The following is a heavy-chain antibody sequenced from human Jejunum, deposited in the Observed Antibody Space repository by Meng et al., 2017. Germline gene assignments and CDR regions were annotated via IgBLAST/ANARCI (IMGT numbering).Heavy chain of an antibody. D-gene: IGHD5-12*01. CDR3: TRQPRLDFYHYYGLDV. J-gene: IGHJ6*02. CDR2: IRSKAYGGTT. CDR1: GFTFGDYA. Sequence: GESLKISCTASGFTFGDYAMTWVRQAPGKGLEWVGFIRSKAYGGTTEYAASVKDRFTISRDDSESNAYLQMNSLKTEDTAVYYCTRQPRLDFYHYYGLDVWGQGTTVTVSS. V-gene: IGHV3-49*04.